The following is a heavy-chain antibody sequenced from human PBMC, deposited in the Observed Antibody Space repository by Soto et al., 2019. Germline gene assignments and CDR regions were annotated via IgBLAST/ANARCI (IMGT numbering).Heavy chain of an antibody. CDR3: AREGALKPFSS. CDR1: GFTLSNYN. Sequence: GSLRLSCVASGFTLSNYNMNWVRLAPGKGLEWVSHISGSSVYIHYADSVKGRFTISRDNAKNSVYLQMDSLRAEDTAVYYCAREGALKPFSSWGQGALVTVSS. V-gene: IGHV3-21*01. CDR2: ISGSSVYI. J-gene: IGHJ5*02.